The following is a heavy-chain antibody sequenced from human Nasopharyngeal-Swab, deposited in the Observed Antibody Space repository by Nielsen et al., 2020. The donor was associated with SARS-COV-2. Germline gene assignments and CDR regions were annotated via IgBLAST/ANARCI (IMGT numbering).Heavy chain of an antibody. CDR2: ILVNRYT. D-gene: IGHD3-3*01. V-gene: IGHV4-39*02. J-gene: IGHJ4*02. CDR1: GGSITSSRHR. Sequence: SETLSLTCTVSGGSITSSRHRWGWIRQPPGKGLEWLVQILVNRYTEYHPSVRGRITVYADTSENSFSLRLNSVTAADTAVYYCARLDPFGSEDKWGQGTLVTVSS. CDR3: ARLDPFGSEDK.